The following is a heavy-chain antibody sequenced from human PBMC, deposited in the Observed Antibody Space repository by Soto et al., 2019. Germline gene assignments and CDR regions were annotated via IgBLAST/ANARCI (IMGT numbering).Heavy chain of an antibody. J-gene: IGHJ4*02. CDR1: GFTFSRHG. CDR2: ILNDASGH. D-gene: IGHD2-2*01. V-gene: IGHV3-33*01. CDR3: ARADACHDGGFDF. Sequence: QVQLVESGGGVVQPGTSLRLSCAASGFTFSRHGMHWVRQTPGTGLEWLAVILNDASGHWYADSVKGRFTISRDNCENTLYLQMKGLRLEDTAMYYCARADACHDGGFDFWGQGTLVPVSS.